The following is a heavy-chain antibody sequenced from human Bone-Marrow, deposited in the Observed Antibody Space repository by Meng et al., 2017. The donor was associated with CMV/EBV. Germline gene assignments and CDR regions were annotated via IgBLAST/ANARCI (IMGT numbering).Heavy chain of an antibody. D-gene: IGHD2-2*01. CDR1: GGTFSSYA. CDR2: IIPVPGIA. Sequence: SVKVSCKSSGGTFSSYAISWVRQAPGQGLEWMGGIIPVPGIANYAQKFQGRVTITADISTRTAYMELNSLRSADTAVYYCAREGVIPAERPTEETYYFGYWGQGTRVTRFS. CDR3: AREGVIPAERPTEETYYFGY. V-gene: IGHV1-69*10. J-gene: IGHJ4*02.